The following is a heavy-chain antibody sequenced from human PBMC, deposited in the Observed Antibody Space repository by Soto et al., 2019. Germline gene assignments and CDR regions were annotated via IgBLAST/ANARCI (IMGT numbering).Heavy chain of an antibody. V-gene: IGHV3-30-3*01. D-gene: IGHD3-3*01. CDR2: ISYDGSNK. J-gene: IGHJ6*02. CDR3: ARGYDFWSGYYYPYGMDV. Sequence: QVQLVESGGGVVQPGRSLRLSCAASGFTFSSYAMHWVRQAPGKGLEWVAVISYDGSNKNHADTVKGRFTISRDNSKNTXXLQMNSLRAEDTAVYYCARGYDFWSGYYYPYGMDVWGQGPTVTVSS. CDR1: GFTFSSYA.